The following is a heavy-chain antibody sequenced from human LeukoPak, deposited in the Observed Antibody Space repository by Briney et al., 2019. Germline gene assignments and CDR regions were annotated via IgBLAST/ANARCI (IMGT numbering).Heavy chain of an antibody. CDR3: ARDRGSSGWYDAFDI. J-gene: IGHJ3*02. D-gene: IGHD6-19*01. CDR1: GFTFSSYG. CDR2: IWYDGSNK. Sequence: PGRSLRHSCAASGFTFSSYGMHWVRQAPGKGLEWVAVIWYDGSNKYYADSVKGRFTISRDNSKNTLYLQMNSLRAEDTAVYYCARDRGSSGWYDAFDIWGQGTMVTVSS. V-gene: IGHV3-33*01.